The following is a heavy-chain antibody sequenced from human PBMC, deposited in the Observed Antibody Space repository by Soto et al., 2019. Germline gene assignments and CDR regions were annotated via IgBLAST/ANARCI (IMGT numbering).Heavy chain of an antibody. Sequence: KPSETLSLTCSVSGGSISGSYWSWIRQSPGKGLEWLGYVYYTGSTNYSPSLRSRVSISVDTSKNEFSLRLSSVTAADTAVYFCARSVAVPGAHIDYWGQGXQVTVYS. CDR1: GGSISGSY. D-gene: IGHD6-19*01. V-gene: IGHV4-59*01. CDR2: VYYTGST. J-gene: IGHJ4*02. CDR3: ARSVAVPGAHIDY.